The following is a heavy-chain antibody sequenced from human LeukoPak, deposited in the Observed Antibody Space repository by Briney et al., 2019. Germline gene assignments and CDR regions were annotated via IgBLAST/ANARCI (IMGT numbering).Heavy chain of an antibody. CDR1: GFTFSSYA. J-gene: IGHJ4*02. V-gene: IGHV3-23*01. CDR3: AKVYSGAIIFDY. CDR2: ISGSGGST. D-gene: IGHD1-26*01. Sequence: GGSLRLSCAASGFTFSSYAMSWVRQAPGKGLEWVSAISGSGGSTYYADSVKRRFTISRDNSKNTLYLQMNSLRAEDTAVYYCAKVYSGAIIFDYWGQGTLVTVSS.